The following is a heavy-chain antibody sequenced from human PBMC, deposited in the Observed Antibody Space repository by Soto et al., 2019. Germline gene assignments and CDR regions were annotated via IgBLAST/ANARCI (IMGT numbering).Heavy chain of an antibody. V-gene: IGHV6-1*01. CDR2: TYYRSRWYS. Sequence: SQTLSLPCAVSGDSFYSNGAAWNWIRQSPSRGLEWLGSTYYRSRWYSDYAPSGRSRITVNTDTSQNQISLQLNAVTPEVTAIYYCASDPPGFHRAFDFWGQGTLVTVSS. CDR3: ASDPPGFHRAFDF. J-gene: IGHJ4*02. CDR1: GDSFYSNGAA.